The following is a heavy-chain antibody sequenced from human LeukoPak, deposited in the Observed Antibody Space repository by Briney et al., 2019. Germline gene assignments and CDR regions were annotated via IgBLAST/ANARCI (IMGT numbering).Heavy chain of an antibody. V-gene: IGHV3-11*01. J-gene: IGHJ4*02. D-gene: IGHD2-2*01. Sequence: GGSLRLSCAASGFTFSDYYMSWIRQAPGKGLEWVSYISSSGSTIYYADSVKGRFTISRDNAKNSLYLQMNSLRAEDTAVYYCARGTGYCSSTSCYAVYWGQGTLVTVSS. CDR3: ARGTGYCSSTSCYAVY. CDR2: ISSSGSTI. CDR1: GFTFSDYY.